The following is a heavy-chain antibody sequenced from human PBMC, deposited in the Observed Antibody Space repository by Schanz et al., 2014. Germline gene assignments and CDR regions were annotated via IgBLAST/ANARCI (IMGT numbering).Heavy chain of an antibody. CDR3: ARGRVLES. J-gene: IGHJ5*02. CDR1: GFTFSSHW. D-gene: IGHD1-1*01. Sequence: EVQLVQSGGGLVQPGGSLRLSCAASGFTFSSHWMHWVRQDPGKGLVWVARINSVGSNTDYADSVKGRFTMSRDNAKNSLFLQMNSLRPEDTAVYYCARGRVLESWGQGTLVTVSS. CDR2: INSVGSNT. V-gene: IGHV3-74*01.